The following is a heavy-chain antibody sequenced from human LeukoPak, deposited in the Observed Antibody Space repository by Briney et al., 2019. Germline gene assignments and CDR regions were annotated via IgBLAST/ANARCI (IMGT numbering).Heavy chain of an antibody. CDR3: AKDGDFWSGTYFDY. CDR2: ISGSGGST. V-gene: IGHV3-23*01. CDR1: GFTFSSYA. Sequence: GGSLRLSCAASGFTFSSYAMSWVRQAPGKGLEWVSAISGSGGSTYCADSVKGRFTISRDNSKNTLYLQMNSLRAEDTAVYYCAKDGDFWSGTYFDYWGQGTLVTVSS. D-gene: IGHD3-3*01. J-gene: IGHJ4*02.